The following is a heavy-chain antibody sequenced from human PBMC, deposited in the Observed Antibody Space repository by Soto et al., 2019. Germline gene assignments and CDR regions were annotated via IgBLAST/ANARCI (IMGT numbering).Heavy chain of an antibody. CDR1: GGTFSSYA. V-gene: IGHV1-69*13. Sequence: SVKVSCKASGGTFSSYAISWVRQAPGQGLEWMGGIIPIFGTANYAQKFQGRVTITADESTSTAYMELGSLRSEDTAVYYCARGGVDYYGMDVWGQGTTVTVSS. CDR3: ARGGVDYYGMDV. CDR2: IIPIFGTA. J-gene: IGHJ6*02. D-gene: IGHD2-8*01.